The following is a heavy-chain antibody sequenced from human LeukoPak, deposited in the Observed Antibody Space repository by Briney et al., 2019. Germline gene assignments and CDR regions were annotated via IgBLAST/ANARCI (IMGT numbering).Heavy chain of an antibody. J-gene: IGHJ4*02. CDR1: GFTFSSNY. V-gene: IGHV3-66*01. Sequence: GGSLRLSCAASGFTFSSNYMSWVRQAPGKGLEWVSVIYSGGSTYYADSVKGRFTISRDNSKNTLYLQMNSLRAEDTAVYYCARSEGELSLYAYFDYWGQGTLVTVSS. D-gene: IGHD3-16*02. CDR3: ARSEGELSLYAYFDY. CDR2: IYSGGST.